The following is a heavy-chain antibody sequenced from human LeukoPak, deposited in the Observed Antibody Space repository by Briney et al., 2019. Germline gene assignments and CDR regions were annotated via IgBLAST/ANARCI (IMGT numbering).Heavy chain of an antibody. V-gene: IGHV3-7*01. D-gene: IGHD3-22*01. CDR2: IKQGGSEK. J-gene: IGHJ3*02. CDR3: ARDSINYYDSSGYGALDI. Sequence: GGSLRLSCAASGFTFSSYWMSWVRQAPGKGLEWVANIKQGGSEKYYVDSVKGGFTISRENAKKSLYLQMNSLRAEDTAVYYCARDSINYYDSSGYGALDIWGQGTMVTVSS. CDR1: GFTFSSYW.